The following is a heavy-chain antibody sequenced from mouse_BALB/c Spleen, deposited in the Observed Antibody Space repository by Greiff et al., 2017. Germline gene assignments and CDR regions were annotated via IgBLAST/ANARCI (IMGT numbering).Heavy chain of an antibody. CDR1: GYSITSDYA. D-gene: IGHD1-1*01. Sequence: EVKLVESGPGLVKPSQSLSLTCTVTGYSITSDYAWNWIRQFPGNKLEWMGYISYSGSTSYNPSLKSRISITRDTSKNQFFLQLNSVTTEDTATYYCARGYYYGSSSYAMDYWGQGTSVTVSS. CDR2: ISYSGST. J-gene: IGHJ4*01. CDR3: ARGYYYGSSSYAMDY. V-gene: IGHV3-2*02.